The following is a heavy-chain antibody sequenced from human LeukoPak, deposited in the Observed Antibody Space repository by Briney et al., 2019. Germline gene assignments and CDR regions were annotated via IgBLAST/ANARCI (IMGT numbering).Heavy chain of an antibody. CDR3: ARDHSFYYMDV. CDR2: MYYTGNT. J-gene: IGHJ6*03. V-gene: IGHV4-39*07. CDR1: GASIGSSSYY. D-gene: IGHD3-16*02. Sequence: SETLSLTCTVSGASIGSSSYYWGWIRQPPGKGLEWIGSMYYTGNTYYNPSLKSRVTISEDTSKNQFSLKVSSVTAADTAVYYCARDHSFYYMDVWGKGTTVTVSS.